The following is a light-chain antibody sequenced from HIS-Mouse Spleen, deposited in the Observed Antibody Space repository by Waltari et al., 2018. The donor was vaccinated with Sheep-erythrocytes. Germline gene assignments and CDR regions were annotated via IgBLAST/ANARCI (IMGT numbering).Light chain of an antibody. V-gene: IGKV2-28*01. Sequence: DIVMTQSPLSLPVTPGEPASISCRSSQSLLHSNGYNYLDWYLQKPGQSPQLLIYLGSNRASGVPDRFSGSGSGTEFTLKISRVEAEDVGVYYCMQGTHWPPYTFGQGTKLEIK. CDR1: QSLLHSNGYNY. CDR2: LGS. J-gene: IGKJ2*01. CDR3: MQGTHWPPYT.